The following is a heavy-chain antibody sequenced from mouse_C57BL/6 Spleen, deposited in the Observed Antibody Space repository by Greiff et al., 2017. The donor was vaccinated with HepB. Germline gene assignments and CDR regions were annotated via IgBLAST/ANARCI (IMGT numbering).Heavy chain of an antibody. Sequence: QVTLKESGPGILQPSQTLSLACTFSGISLSTSGMGLSWLRKPSGKALEWLASIWNNDNYYNPSLKSRLTISKETSNYQVFLKLTSVDTADSATYYGAWRELDFITTVVATFYYAMDYWGQGTSVTVSS. D-gene: IGHD1-1*01. V-gene: IGHV8-2*01. CDR1: ISLSTSGMGL. CDR2: WNNDNY. CDR3: WRELDFITTVVATFYYAMDY. J-gene: IGHJ4*01.